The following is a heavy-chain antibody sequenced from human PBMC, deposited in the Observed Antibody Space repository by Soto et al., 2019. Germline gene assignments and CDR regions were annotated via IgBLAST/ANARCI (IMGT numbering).Heavy chain of an antibody. CDR3: ARLSRMAVAPKGYFYGMDV. Sequence: QVQLQESGPGLVKPSETLSLTCTVSGVSMNSGSYYWSWIRQSPGKGLEWIGEIYYSGSTKYDPSLQSRVTISIDTSKNQFSLKMNSVAAADTAVYFCARLSRMAVAPKGYFYGMDVWGQGTTVIVSS. CDR2: IYYSGST. CDR1: GVSMNSGSYY. D-gene: IGHD6-19*01. V-gene: IGHV4-61*01. J-gene: IGHJ6*02.